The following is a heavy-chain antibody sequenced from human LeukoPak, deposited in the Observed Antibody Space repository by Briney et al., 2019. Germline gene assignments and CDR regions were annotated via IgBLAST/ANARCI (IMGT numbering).Heavy chain of an antibody. J-gene: IGHJ4*02. CDR2: IGSGGYT. CDR1: GFTLSNYD. CDR3: AKKLPGASYYSDF. Sequence: GGSLRLSCIASGFTLSNYDMTWVRQTPGKGLEYVSSIGSGGYTFYAGTVKSRFAISRDTYQNTVYLQMNSLRAEDTAMYFCAKKLPGASYYSDFWGQGTLVTVSS. V-gene: IGHV3-23*01. D-gene: IGHD7-27*01.